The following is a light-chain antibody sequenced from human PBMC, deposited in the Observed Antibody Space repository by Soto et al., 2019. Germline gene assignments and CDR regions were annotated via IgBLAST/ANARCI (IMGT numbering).Light chain of an antibody. CDR3: TSYTGSSTLGV. J-gene: IGLJ3*02. CDR1: SSDVGGYNY. V-gene: IGLV2-14*01. CDR2: EVS. Sequence: QSALTQPASVSGSPGQSITISCTGTSSDVGGYNYVSWYQQHPGKAPKLIIYEVSDRPSGVSSRFSGSKSGNTASLTISGLQAEDEADYYCTSYTGSSTLGVFGGGTKLTVL.